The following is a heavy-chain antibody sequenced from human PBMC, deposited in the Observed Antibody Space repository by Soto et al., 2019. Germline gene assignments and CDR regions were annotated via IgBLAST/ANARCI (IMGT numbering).Heavy chain of an antibody. CDR3: AHWTTQMPCFDY. Sequence: QITLKESGPTLVKPTQTLTLTCTFSGFSLSTFGVGVGWIRQPPGRALEWLALIYWDDDKRYSPTLKSRLTIHKDTSKNQVVLTMTNMDPVDTATYYCAHWTTQMPCFDYWGQGTLVTVSS. J-gene: IGHJ4*02. CDR1: GFSLSTFGVG. D-gene: IGHD2-15*01. CDR2: IYWDDDK. V-gene: IGHV2-5*02.